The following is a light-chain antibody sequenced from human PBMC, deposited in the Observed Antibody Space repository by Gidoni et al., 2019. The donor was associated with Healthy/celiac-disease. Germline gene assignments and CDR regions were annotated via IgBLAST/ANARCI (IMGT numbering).Light chain of an antibody. CDR3: QQYNSYSIT. CDR1: QSISSW. J-gene: IGKJ3*01. V-gene: IGKV1-5*01. Sequence: DIQMTQSPSTLYASVGDRVTISCRARQSISSWLAWYQQKPGKAPKLLIYDASSLESGVTSRFSGRGSWTEFTLTISSLQPDDFATYYCQQYNSYSITFGPGTKVDIK. CDR2: DAS.